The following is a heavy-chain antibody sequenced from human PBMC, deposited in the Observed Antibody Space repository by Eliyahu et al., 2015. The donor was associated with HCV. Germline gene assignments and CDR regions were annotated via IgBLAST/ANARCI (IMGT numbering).Heavy chain of an antibody. CDR2: LIPIFGTA. Sequence: QVQLVQSGAEVKKPGSSVKTSCKASGGTFSNYAXSWXRQAPGQGLEWMGELIPIFGTANYAQKFQGRVTITTDKSTSTAFMEVSSLKSEDTAMYYCPRQRSETYYDDSSVSWAHWFDPWGQGTLVTVSA. CDR3: PRQRSETYYDDSSVSWAHWFDP. CDR1: GGTFSNYA. D-gene: IGHD3-22*01. V-gene: IGHV1-69*06. J-gene: IGHJ5*02.